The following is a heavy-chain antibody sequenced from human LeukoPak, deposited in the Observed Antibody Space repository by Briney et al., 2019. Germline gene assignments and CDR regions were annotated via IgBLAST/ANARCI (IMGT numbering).Heavy chain of an antibody. CDR2: INHSGST. Sequence: SETLSLTCAVYGGSFSGYYWSWIRQPPGKGLEWIGEINHSGSTNYNPSLQSRVTISVDTSKNQFSLKLSSVTAADTAVYYCARAAASDYWGQGTLVTVSS. J-gene: IGHJ4*02. D-gene: IGHD6-13*01. CDR1: GGSFSGYY. CDR3: ARAAASDY. V-gene: IGHV4-34*01.